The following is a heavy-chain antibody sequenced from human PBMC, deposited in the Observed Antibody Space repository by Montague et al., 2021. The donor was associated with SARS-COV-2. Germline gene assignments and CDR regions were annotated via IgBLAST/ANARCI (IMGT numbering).Heavy chain of an antibody. J-gene: IGHJ6*02. V-gene: IGHV4-4*07. CDR1: GGSISNYY. Sequence: SETLSLTCTVSGGSISNYYWSWIRQPAGKGLEWIGRIYASGNTNYNPSLESRVTMSVDTSKNQFSLKLSSVTAADTAVYYCARFAYRLLFIASYYGMDVWGQGTTVTVSS. CDR2: IYASGNT. D-gene: IGHD2-2*01. CDR3: ARFAYRLLFIASYYGMDV.